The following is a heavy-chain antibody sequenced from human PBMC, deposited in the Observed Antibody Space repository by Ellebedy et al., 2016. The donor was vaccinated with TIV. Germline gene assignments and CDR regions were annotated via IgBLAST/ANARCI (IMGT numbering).Heavy chain of an antibody. CDR2: IKQDGSEK. CDR3: ARVRLWSGHSRFEY. V-gene: IGHV3-7*03. CDR1: GFTFSTYW. D-gene: IGHD3-3*01. J-gene: IGHJ4*02. Sequence: GESLKISCAASGFTFSTYWMSWVRQAPGKGLEWVANIKQDGSEKYYVDSVKGRFTISRDNPKNSLYLQMNSLRAEDTAVYYCARVRLWSGHSRFEYWGQGTLVTVSS.